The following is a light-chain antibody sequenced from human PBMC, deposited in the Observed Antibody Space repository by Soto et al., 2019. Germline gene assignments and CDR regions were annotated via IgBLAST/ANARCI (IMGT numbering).Light chain of an antibody. Sequence: EIVMTQSPATLSVSPGESVTLSCRASESVTTNLAWYQQKPGQPPRLLVYRASTRATGIPDRFSAGGSGTEFSLTISSLQSEDFAVYICQQYNDWPPRWTFGQGTKVEIK. CDR1: ESVTTN. CDR2: RAS. CDR3: QQYNDWPPRWT. J-gene: IGKJ1*01. V-gene: IGKV3-15*01.